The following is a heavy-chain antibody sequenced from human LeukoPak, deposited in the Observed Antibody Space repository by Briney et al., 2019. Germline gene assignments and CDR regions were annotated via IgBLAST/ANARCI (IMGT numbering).Heavy chain of an antibody. D-gene: IGHD6-6*01. CDR3: ARDRIAARPYWFDP. V-gene: IGHV4-30-4*01. Sequence: SETLSLTCTVSGGSVSSADYYWSWIRQPPGKGLEWIGYIYFTGSIYHNPSLRGRITISLDTSKNQFSLKLNSVTAADTAVFYCARDRIAARPYWFDPWGQGTLVTVSS. CDR2: IYFTGSI. J-gene: IGHJ5*02. CDR1: GGSVSSADYY.